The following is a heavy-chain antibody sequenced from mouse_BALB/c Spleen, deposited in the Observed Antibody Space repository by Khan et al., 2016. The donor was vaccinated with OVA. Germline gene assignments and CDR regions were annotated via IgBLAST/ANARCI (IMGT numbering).Heavy chain of an antibody. V-gene: IGHV2-6-7*01. J-gene: IGHJ4*01. Sequence: VELVESGPGLVAPSQSLSITCTVSGFSLTGYGVNWVRQPPGKGLEWLGMIWGDGSTDYNSALKSRLNLSKDNSKSQVFLKMNGLQTDDTARYYCARAYYGNYREAMDYWGQGTSVTVSS. CDR1: GFSLTGYG. CDR3: ARAYYGNYREAMDY. D-gene: IGHD2-10*01. CDR2: IWGDGST.